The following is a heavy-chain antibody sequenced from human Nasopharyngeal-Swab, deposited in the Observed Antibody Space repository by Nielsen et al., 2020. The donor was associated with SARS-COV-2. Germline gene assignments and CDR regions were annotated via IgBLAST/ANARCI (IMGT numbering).Heavy chain of an antibody. CDR1: GFTLSSYC. Sequence: GGSLRLSCAASGFTLSSYCVTWVRQAPGKGLEWVSSIGGSADSTFYADSVKGRFTISRDRTSNTLYLQMNSLRVEDTAVYYCADPPFSEYWGQGTLVTVSS. CDR2: IGGSADST. V-gene: IGHV3-23*01. J-gene: IGHJ4*02. CDR3: ADPPFSEY.